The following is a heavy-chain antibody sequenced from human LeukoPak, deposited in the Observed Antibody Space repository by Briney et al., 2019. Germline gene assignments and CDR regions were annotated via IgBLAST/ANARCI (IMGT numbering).Heavy chain of an antibody. CDR3: ARRSRIVPGAIDAFDI. J-gene: IGHJ3*02. V-gene: IGHV4-4*02. Sequence: SGTLSLTCAVSGGSISSSNWWSWVRQPPGKGLEWIGSIYYSGSTYYNPSLKSRVTISVDTSKNQFSLKLSSVTAADTAVYYCARRSRIVPGAIDAFDIWGQGTLVTVSS. CDR2: IYYSGST. D-gene: IGHD2-2*01. CDR1: GGSISSSNW.